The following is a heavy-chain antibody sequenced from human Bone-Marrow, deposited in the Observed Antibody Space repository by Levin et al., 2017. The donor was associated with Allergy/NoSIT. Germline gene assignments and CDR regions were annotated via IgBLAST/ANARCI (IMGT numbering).Heavy chain of an antibody. D-gene: IGHD2-15*01. CDR2: INHSGST. CDR3: ARFKVRYCSGGSCAPYYYYGMDV. V-gene: IGHV4-34*01. Sequence: GSLRLSCAVYGGSFSGYYWSWIRQPPGKGLEWIGEINHSGSTNYNPSLKSRVTISVDTSKNQFSLKLSSVTAADTAVYYCARFKVRYCSGGSCAPYYYYGMDVWGQGTTVTVSS. J-gene: IGHJ6*02. CDR1: GGSFSGYY.